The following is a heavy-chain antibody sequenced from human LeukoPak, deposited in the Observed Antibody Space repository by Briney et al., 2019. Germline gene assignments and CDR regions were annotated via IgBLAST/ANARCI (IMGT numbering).Heavy chain of an antibody. D-gene: IGHD3-22*01. Sequence: SGTLSLTCTVSDGSINGYYWSWIRQPPGKGLEWIGYIYYSGSTNYNPSLKSRVTISVDTSKNQFSLKLSSVTAADTAVYYCASTGPYDSSGYLGYWGQGTLVTVSS. J-gene: IGHJ4*02. CDR1: DGSINGYY. V-gene: IGHV4-59*01. CDR2: IYYSGST. CDR3: ASTGPYDSSGYLGY.